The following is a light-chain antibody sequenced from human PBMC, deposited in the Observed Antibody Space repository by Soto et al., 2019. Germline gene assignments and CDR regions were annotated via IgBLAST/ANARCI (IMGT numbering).Light chain of an antibody. J-gene: IGKJ2*01. V-gene: IGKV3-20*01. CDR2: GAS. Sequence: EIVLTQSPGTLSLSPGEKATLSCRASQSVTSSYLAWYQQKPGQAPRLLIYGASSRVAGVPDRFTASGSGTDFTLTISRLEPEDFAVYYCQQYGSSPPHTFGQETKLEI. CDR1: QSVTSSY. CDR3: QQYGSSPPHT.